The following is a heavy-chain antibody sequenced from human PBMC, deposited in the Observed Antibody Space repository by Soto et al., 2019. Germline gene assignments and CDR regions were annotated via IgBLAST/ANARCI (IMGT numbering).Heavy chain of an antibody. CDR1: GGSVRSSSW. CDR2: IYHSGST. J-gene: IGHJ5*02. V-gene: IGHV4-4*02. Sequence: SETLSLTYTVSGGSVRSSSWWSGFRQPPGKGLEWIGEIYHSGSTNYNPSLKSRVTISVDKSKNQFSLKLSSVTAADTAVYYCARYHLESSGAPFDPWGQGTLVT. CDR3: ARYHLESSGAPFDP. D-gene: IGHD6-19*01.